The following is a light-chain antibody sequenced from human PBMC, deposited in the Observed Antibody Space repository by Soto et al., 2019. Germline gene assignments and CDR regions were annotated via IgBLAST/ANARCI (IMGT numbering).Light chain of an antibody. CDR2: AAS. J-gene: IGKJ5*01. CDR3: QQYYSYPIT. CDR1: QGISSY. V-gene: IGKV1-8*01. Sequence: AIRMTQSPSSLSASTGDRVTITCRASQGISSYLAWYQQKPGKAPKLLIYAASTLQSGVPSRFSGSGSGTDFTLTISRLQSEDFATYYCQQYYSYPITFGQGTRPEIK.